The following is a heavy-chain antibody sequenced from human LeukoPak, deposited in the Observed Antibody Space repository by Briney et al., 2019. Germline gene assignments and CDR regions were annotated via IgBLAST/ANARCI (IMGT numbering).Heavy chain of an antibody. D-gene: IGHD6-19*01. V-gene: IGHV3-13*01. Sequence: PGGSLRLSCATSGFILSGYDMHWVRQLTGKGLEWASSIGNVADTYYSGSVKGRFVISRDNARNFVFLQMNSLRAEDTAVYYCVRAPGSGGFDSWGQGAQVTVSS. CDR2: IGNVADT. CDR3: VRAPGSGGFDS. J-gene: IGHJ4*02. CDR1: GFILSGYD.